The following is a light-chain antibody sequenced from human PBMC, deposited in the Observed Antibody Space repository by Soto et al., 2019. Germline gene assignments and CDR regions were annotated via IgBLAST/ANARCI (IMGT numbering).Light chain of an antibody. V-gene: IGLV1-40*01. CDR1: SSNIGAGYD. CDR2: GNT. CDR3: RYYDSSLSGWL. Sequence: QSVLTQPPSVSGAPGQRVTISCTGSSSNIGAGYDVHWYQQLPGTAPKLLVHGNTDRPSGVPDRFSGSKSGTSASLAITGLQAEDEADYYCRYYDSSLSGWLFGGGTKLTVL. J-gene: IGLJ2*01.